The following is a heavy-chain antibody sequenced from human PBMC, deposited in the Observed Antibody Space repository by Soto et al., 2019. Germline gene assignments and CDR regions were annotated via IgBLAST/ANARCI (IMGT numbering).Heavy chain of an antibody. D-gene: IGHD4-4*01. CDR2: INHSGST. CDR1: GGSFSGYN. V-gene: IGHV4-34*01. J-gene: IGHJ6*02. CDR3: ARARSTGSNYASGYYYYGMDV. Sequence: PXETLSLPCAVYGGSFSGYNWSWIRQPPGKGLEWIGEINHSGSTNYNPSLKSRVTISVDTSKNQFSLKLSSVTAADTAVYYCARARSTGSNYASGYYYYGMDVWGQGTTVTVSS.